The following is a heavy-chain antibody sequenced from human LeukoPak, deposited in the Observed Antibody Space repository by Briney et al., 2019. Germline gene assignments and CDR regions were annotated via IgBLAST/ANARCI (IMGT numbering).Heavy chain of an antibody. Sequence: TGGSLRLSCAASGFTFTTYWMGWVRQAPGKGLEWVANINQDGVEKYYVASVRGRLTISRDNAKNSLSLQISSLRAEDTAVYYCARNNNWAFDIWGQGTMVTVSS. V-gene: IGHV3-7*04. CDR3: ARNNNWAFDI. CDR2: INQDGVEK. J-gene: IGHJ3*02. D-gene: IGHD1-20*01. CDR1: GFTFTTYW.